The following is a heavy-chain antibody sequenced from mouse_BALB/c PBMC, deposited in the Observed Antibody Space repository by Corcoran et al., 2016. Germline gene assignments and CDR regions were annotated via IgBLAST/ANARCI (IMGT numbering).Heavy chain of an antibody. Sequence: EIQLQQTGPELVKPGASVKISCNASGYSFTDYIMLWVKQSHGKSLEWIGNINPYYGITSYNLKFKGKATLTVDKSSSTAYMQLNSLTSEDSAVYYCARDYGSSYFDYWGQGTTLTVSS. CDR2: INPYYGIT. CDR1: GYSFTDYI. V-gene: IGHV1-39*01. D-gene: IGHD1-1*01. CDR3: ARDYGSSYFDY. J-gene: IGHJ2*01.